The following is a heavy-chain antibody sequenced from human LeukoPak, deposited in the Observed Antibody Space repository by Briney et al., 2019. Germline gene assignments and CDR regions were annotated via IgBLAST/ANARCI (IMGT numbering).Heavy chain of an antibody. Sequence: GGSLRLSCAASGFTFSNAWMSWVRQAPGKGLEWVSAISGSGGSTYYADSVKGRFTISRDNSKNTLYLQMNSLRAEDTAVYYCAKDWGVAGTDYWGQGTLVTVSS. D-gene: IGHD6-19*01. CDR1: GFTFSNAW. CDR2: ISGSGGST. CDR3: AKDWGVAGTDY. J-gene: IGHJ4*02. V-gene: IGHV3-23*01.